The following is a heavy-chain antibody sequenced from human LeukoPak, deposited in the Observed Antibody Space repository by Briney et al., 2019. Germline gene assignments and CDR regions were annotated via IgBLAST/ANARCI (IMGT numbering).Heavy chain of an antibody. CDR1: GFTFTSYG. D-gene: IGHD3-10*01. CDR3: AKDLGFGGDYYGMDV. V-gene: IGHV3-30*18. Sequence: PGRSLRLSCEASGFTFTSYGLHWVRQTPGKGLEWVAVISFDGNNKLYADSVKGRFTISRDNSKNTLCLQLNSLTAEDTALYSCAKDLGFGGDYYGMDVWGKGTTVTVSS. J-gene: IGHJ6*04. CDR2: ISFDGNNK.